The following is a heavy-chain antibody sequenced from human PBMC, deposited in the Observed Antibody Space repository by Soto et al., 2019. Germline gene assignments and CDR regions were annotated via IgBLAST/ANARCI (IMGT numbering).Heavy chain of an antibody. CDR2: ISAYNGNT. D-gene: IGHD1-26*01. J-gene: IGHJ4*02. Sequence: ASVKVSCKASGYTFTSYGISWVRQAPGQGLEWMGWISAYNGNTNYAQKLQGRVTITTDTSTSTVYMEVSSLRFEDTAVYYCARGMGGTYYWGQGNLVTVSS. CDR3: ARGMGGTYY. CDR1: GYTFTSYG. V-gene: IGHV1-18*01.